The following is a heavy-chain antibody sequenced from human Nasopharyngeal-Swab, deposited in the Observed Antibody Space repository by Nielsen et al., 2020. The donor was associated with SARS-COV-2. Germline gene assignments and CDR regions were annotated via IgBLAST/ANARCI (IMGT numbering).Heavy chain of an antibody. V-gene: IGHV4-34*01. D-gene: IGHD2-21*01. CDR2: INHSGST. CDR3: ARVGDIRYYYYGMDV. J-gene: IGHJ6*02. Sequence: PGKGLEWIGEINHSGSTNYNPSLKSRVTISVDTSKNQFSLKLSSVTAADTAVYYCARVGDIRYYYYGMDVWGQGTTVTVSS.